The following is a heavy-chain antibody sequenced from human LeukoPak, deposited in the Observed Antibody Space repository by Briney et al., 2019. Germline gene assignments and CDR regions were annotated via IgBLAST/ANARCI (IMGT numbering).Heavy chain of an antibody. CDR3: ARGYSGSHDY. Sequence: SETLSLTCTVSGGSISSSSYYWGWIRQPPGKGLEWIGSIYYSGSTYYNPSLKSRVTISVDTSKNQFPLKLSSVTAADTAVYYCARGYSGSHDYWGQGTLVTVSS. CDR2: IYYSGST. D-gene: IGHD1-26*01. CDR1: GGSISSSSYY. V-gene: IGHV4-39*01. J-gene: IGHJ4*02.